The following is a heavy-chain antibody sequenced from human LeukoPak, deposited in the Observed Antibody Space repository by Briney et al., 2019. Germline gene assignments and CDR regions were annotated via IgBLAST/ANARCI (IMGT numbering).Heavy chain of an antibody. CDR1: GGSISTYY. Sequence: SEALSLTCTVSGGSISTYYWNWIRQPPGKGLEWIGNIYYSGSTKYNPSLKSRITISVDTSKNQFSLKLSSVTAADTAVYYCARGGGGTAYFDYWGQGTLVTVSS. CDR3: ARGGGGTAYFDY. J-gene: IGHJ4*02. CDR2: IYYSGST. D-gene: IGHD2-21*02. V-gene: IGHV4-59*01.